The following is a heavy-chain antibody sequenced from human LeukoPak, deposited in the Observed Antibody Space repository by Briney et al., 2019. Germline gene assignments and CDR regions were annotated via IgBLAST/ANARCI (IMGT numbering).Heavy chain of an antibody. CDR2: IDPSDSYT. Sequence: GESLKISCKGSGYSFTSYWISWVRQMPGKGLEWMGRIDPSDSYTNYSPSFQGHVTISADKSISTAYLQWSSLKASDTAMYYCASPEPPFGGVIAEGAFDIWGQGTMVTVSS. J-gene: IGHJ3*02. CDR1: GYSFTSYW. CDR3: ASPEPPFGGVIAEGAFDI. V-gene: IGHV5-10-1*01. D-gene: IGHD3-16*02.